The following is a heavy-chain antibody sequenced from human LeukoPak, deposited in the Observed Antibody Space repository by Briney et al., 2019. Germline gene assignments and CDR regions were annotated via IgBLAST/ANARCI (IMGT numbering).Heavy chain of an antibody. V-gene: IGHV3-23*01. CDR2: VNGRGATT. D-gene: IGHD7-27*01. CDR3: AKAPATGEGYYFYYMDV. CDR1: GFTFSDYA. Sequence: PGGSLRLSCAGSGFASGFTFSDYAVSWVRQAPGKGPEWVASVNGRGATTYYADSVRGRFTISRDNSKNTLYLQMISLGADDTAVYFCAKAPATGEGYYFYYMDVWGKGTTVTVSS. J-gene: IGHJ6*03.